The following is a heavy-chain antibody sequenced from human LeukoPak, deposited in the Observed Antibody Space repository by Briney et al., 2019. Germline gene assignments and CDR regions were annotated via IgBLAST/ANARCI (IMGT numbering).Heavy chain of an antibody. D-gene: IGHD2-15*01. V-gene: IGHV3-11*01. Sequence: GGSLTLSCAASGFTFSDYYMSWIRQAPGKGLEWVSYISCSGSTIYYADSEKGRFTIFRDNAKHSLYLQMNILRAEDTAVYYCARAPGRRLPLDYWGQGTLVTVSS. CDR2: ISCSGSTI. CDR3: ARAPGRRLPLDY. J-gene: IGHJ4*02. CDR1: GFTFSDYY.